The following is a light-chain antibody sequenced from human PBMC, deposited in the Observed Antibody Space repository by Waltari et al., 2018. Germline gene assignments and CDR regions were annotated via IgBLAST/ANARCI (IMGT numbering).Light chain of an antibody. V-gene: IGKV4-1*01. J-gene: IGKJ5*01. CDR3: QQYSSSPVT. CDR1: QSLVFVASGKNY. CDR2: WAS. Sequence: DIVFTQSPDALAVSLGERATIACWSSQSLVFVASGKNYLARYQQKPGQPPKVRIYWASPREAGLPERPSASESGAHCTLTVDSLQAADVAVYYCQQYSSSPVTSGQGTRLEI.